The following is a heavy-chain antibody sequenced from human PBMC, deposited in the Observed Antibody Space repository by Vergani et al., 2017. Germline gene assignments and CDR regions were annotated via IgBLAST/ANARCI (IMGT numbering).Heavy chain of an antibody. Sequence: QLQLQESGSGLVKPSQTLSLTCAVSGGSISSGGYSWSWIRQPPGKGLEWIGYIYHSGSTYYNPSLKSRLTISVDTSKNQFSLNLSSVTAADTAVYYCARDSRSDYGFDYWGQGTLVTVSS. CDR1: GGSISSGGYS. J-gene: IGHJ4*02. D-gene: IGHD4-17*01. CDR3: ARDSRSDYGFDY. CDR2: IYHSGST. V-gene: IGHV4-30-2*05.